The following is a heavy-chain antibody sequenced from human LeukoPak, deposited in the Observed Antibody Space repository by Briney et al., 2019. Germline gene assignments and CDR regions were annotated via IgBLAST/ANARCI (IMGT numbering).Heavy chain of an antibody. CDR2: IYWDDDK. Sequence: SGPTLVNPTQTLTLTCTFSGFSLSTSGVGVGWIRQPPGKALEWLALIYWDDDKRYSPSPKSRLTITKDTSKNQVVLTMTNMDPADTATYYCAHIRSSSWYRTNYYFDYWGQGTLVTVSS. D-gene: IGHD6-13*01. J-gene: IGHJ4*02. V-gene: IGHV2-5*02. CDR3: AHIRSSSWYRTNYYFDY. CDR1: GFSLSTSGVG.